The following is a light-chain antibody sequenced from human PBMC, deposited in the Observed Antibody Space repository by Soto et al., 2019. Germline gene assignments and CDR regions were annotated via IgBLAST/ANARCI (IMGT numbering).Light chain of an antibody. CDR2: GAS. CDR1: QGVSTNY. Sequence: EIVLTQSPGALSLSPGERATLSCRTSQGVSTNYLAWYQEKPGQAPRLLIYGASSRATGIPDRFSGSGSGTDFTHTVSRLEPEDFAVYYCQHYDSSPPTSTFAQGPKVDIK. J-gene: IGKJ1*01. CDR3: QHYDSSPPTST. V-gene: IGKV3-20*01.